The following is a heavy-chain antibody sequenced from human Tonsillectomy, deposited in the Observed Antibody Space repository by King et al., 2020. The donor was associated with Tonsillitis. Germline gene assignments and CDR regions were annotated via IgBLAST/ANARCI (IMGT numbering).Heavy chain of an antibody. CDR2: IRSKADSYAT. CDR1: GFTFSGSA. J-gene: IGHJ6*02. CDR3: IRGGNDGYYYGMDV. V-gene: IGHV3-73*02. Sequence: VQLVESGGGLVQPGGSLKLSCTASGFTFSGSAMHWVRQASGKGLEWVGRIRSKADSYATAYAESVKGRFTISRDDSKNTENLQMNSLKTEDTAVYYCIRGGNDGYYYGMDVWGQGTTVTVSS. D-gene: IGHD5-12*01.